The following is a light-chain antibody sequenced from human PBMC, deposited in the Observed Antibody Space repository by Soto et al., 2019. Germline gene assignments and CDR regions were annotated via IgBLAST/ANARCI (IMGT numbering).Light chain of an antibody. Sequence: QSALTQPASVSGSPGQSITISCTGTSSDVGGYTYVSWYQQHPGKAPKLIIYDVSNRPSGVSNRFSGSKSGNTASLTISGLQAEDEADYYCSSYTSSSTLVCGGGTKLTVL. CDR2: DVS. V-gene: IGLV2-14*03. CDR3: SSYTSSSTLV. J-gene: IGLJ2*01. CDR1: SSDVGGYTY.